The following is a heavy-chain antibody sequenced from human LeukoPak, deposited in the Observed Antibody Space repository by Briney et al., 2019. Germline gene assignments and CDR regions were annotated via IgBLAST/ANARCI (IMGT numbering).Heavy chain of an antibody. V-gene: IGHV3-21*01. CDR1: GFTSSGYS. Sequence: GGALRLSCAASGFTSSGYSMNWGCQAPGKGLEWVSSISSSSSYIYYADSVKGRFTISRDNAKNSLYLQMNSLRAEDTAVYYCARGGRGEVTNDYWGQGTLVTVSS. CDR2: ISSSSSYI. CDR3: ARGGRGEVTNDY. J-gene: IGHJ4*02. D-gene: IGHD2-8*01.